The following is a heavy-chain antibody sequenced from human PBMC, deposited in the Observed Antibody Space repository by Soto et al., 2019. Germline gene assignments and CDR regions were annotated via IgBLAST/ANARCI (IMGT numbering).Heavy chain of an antibody. V-gene: IGHV4-31*03. CDR1: GGSISSGGYY. CDR2: IYYSGST. J-gene: IGHJ4*02. D-gene: IGHD3-10*01. Sequence: QVQLQESGPGLVKPSQTLSLTCTVSGGSISSGGYYWSWIRQHPGKGLECIGYIYYSGSTYYNPSLKXRXTVXVDTSENQFSLKLSSVTAADTAVYYCARYGSGTYYPTTFDYWGQGTLVTVSS. CDR3: ARYGSGTYYPTTFDY.